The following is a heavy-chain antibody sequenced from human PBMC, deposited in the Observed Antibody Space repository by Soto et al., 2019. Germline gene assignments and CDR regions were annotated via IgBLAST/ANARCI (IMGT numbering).Heavy chain of an antibody. J-gene: IGHJ5*02. CDR2: IIPIFGTA. Sequence: SVKVSCKASGGTFSSYAISWVRQAPGQGLEWMGGIIPIFGTANYAQKFQGRVTITADTSTRTAYMELRSLRSDDTAVYYCARKSSSSSWFDPWGQGTLVTVSS. V-gene: IGHV1-69*06. CDR1: GGTFSSYA. D-gene: IGHD6-6*01. CDR3: ARKSSSSSWFDP.